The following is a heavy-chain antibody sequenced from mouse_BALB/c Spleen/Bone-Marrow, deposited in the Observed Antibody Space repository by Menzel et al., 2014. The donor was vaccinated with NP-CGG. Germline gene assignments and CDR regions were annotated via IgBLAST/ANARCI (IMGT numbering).Heavy chain of an antibody. V-gene: IGHV1-54*01. CDR2: INPGTGGT. J-gene: IGHJ3*01. CDR1: GYAFTYYL. CDR3: ARRPWFAY. Sequence: VQLQQSGAEQVRPGTSVKVSCKAAGYAFTYYLIDWIKQRPGQRPGQGLEWIGVINPGTGGTNYNEKFQGRATLTADNSSSTAYMQLSSLTSDDSAVYFCARRPWFAYWGPGTLVTVSA.